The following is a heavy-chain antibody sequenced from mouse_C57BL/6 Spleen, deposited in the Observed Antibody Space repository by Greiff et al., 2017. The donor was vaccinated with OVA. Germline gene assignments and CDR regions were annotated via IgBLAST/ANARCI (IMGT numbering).Heavy chain of an antibody. D-gene: IGHD2-4*01. J-gene: IGHJ2*01. Sequence: VQLQQSGAELVRPGTSVKMSCKASGYTFTNYWIGWAKQRPGHGLEWIGDIYPGGGYTNYNEKFKGKATLTADKYSSTAYMQFSSLTSEDSAIYYCARRYDYDGGAFDYWGQGTTLTVSS. V-gene: IGHV1-63*01. CDR2: IYPGGGYT. CDR3: ARRYDYDGGAFDY. CDR1: GYTFTNYW.